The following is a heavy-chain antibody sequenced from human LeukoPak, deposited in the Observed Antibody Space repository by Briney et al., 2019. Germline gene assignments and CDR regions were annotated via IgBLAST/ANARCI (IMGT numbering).Heavy chain of an antibody. V-gene: IGHV1-8*01. CDR1: GYTFTSYD. CDR2: MNPNSGAT. Sequence: ASVKVSCKASGYTFTSYDINWLRQATGQGPEWMGWMNPNSGATGYAQKFQGRVTMTRSTSINTAYMELSSLRSEDTAVYYCARGGVAGYRLIFDYWGQGTLVTVSS. D-gene: IGHD6-19*01. CDR3: ARGGVAGYRLIFDY. J-gene: IGHJ4*02.